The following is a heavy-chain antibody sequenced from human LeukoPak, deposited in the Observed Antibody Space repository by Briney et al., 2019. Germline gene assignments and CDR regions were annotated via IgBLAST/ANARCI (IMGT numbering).Heavy chain of an antibody. CDR2: TYYRSKWYN. J-gene: IGHJ4*02. Sequence: SQTLSLTCAISGDFVSTSSAAWNWIRQSPSRGLESLGRTYYRSKWYNDFALSVKRLIIINPDTSKNQFSLQLNSVTPEDTAVYYCARDGSYFDVWGQGILVTVSS. CDR1: GDFVSTSSAA. V-gene: IGHV6-1*01. CDR3: ARDGSYFDV.